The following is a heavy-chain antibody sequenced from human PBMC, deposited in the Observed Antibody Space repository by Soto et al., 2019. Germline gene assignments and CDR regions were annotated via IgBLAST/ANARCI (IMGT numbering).Heavy chain of an antibody. CDR2: IWYDGSNK. CDR1: GFTFSSYA. V-gene: IGHV3-33*08. Sequence: PGGSLRLSCAASGFTFSSYAMSWVRQAPGKGLEWVAVIWYDGSNKYYADSVKGRFTISRDNSKNTLYLQMNSLRAEDTAVYYCASGYSGYDFAFDIWGQGTMVTVSS. J-gene: IGHJ3*02. D-gene: IGHD5-12*01. CDR3: ASGYSGYDFAFDI.